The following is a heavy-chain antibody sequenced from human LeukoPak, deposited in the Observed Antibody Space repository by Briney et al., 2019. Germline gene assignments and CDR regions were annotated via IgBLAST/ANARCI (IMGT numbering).Heavy chain of an antibody. Sequence: GGSLRLSCAAPGITSSHARMSWVRQAPGKGLEWVGRIKSKTDGGTTDYAVSVKGRFTISRDDSKDTLFLQMNSLKTEDSAVYYCTTGHGSSSYWGQGTLVTVSS. D-gene: IGHD6-6*01. CDR2: IKSKTDGGTT. V-gene: IGHV3-15*01. J-gene: IGHJ4*02. CDR1: GITSSHAR. CDR3: TTGHGSSSY.